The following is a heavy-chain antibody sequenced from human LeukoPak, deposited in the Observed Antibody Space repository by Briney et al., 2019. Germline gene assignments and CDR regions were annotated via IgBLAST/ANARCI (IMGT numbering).Heavy chain of an antibody. Sequence: GGSLRLSCAASGFTFSSYSMNWVRQAPGKGLEWVSYISSSSSTIYYADSVKGRFTISRDKAKNSLYLQMSSLRAEDTAVYYCAREYCSSTSCLYDNWGQGTLVTVSS. CDR2: ISSSSSTI. V-gene: IGHV3-48*01. CDR1: GFTFSSYS. CDR3: AREYCSSTSCLYDN. D-gene: IGHD2-2*01. J-gene: IGHJ4*02.